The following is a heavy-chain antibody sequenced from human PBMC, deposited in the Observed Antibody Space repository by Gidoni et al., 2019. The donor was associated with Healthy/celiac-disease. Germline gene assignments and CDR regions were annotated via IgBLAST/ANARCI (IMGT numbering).Heavy chain of an antibody. D-gene: IGHD3-10*01. J-gene: IGHJ6*02. CDR2: ISSSSSYI. CDR1: GFTFSSYS. Sequence: EVQLVESGGGLVKPGGSLRLSCAASGFTFSSYSMNWVRQAPGKGLEWVSSISSSSSYIYYADSVKGRFTIARDNAKNSLYLQMNSLRAEDTAVYYCARDYSSRAGYGSGSYYNVPYYYYGMDVWGQGTTVTVSS. CDR3: ARDYSSRAGYGSGSYYNVPYYYYGMDV. V-gene: IGHV3-21*01.